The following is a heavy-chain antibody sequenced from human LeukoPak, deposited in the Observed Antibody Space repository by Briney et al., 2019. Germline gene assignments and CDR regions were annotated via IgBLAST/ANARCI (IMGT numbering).Heavy chain of an antibody. CDR3: AKGRLSLGYCSSTSCSSWFDP. CDR1: GFTLSSYA. Sequence: GGSLRLSCAASGFTLSSYAMSWVRQAPGKGLEWVSAISGSGGSTYYADSVKGRFTISRDNSKNTLYLQMNSLRAEDTAVYYCAKGRLSLGYCSSTSCSSWFDPWGQGTLVTVSS. V-gene: IGHV3-23*01. D-gene: IGHD2-2*01. J-gene: IGHJ5*02. CDR2: ISGSGGST.